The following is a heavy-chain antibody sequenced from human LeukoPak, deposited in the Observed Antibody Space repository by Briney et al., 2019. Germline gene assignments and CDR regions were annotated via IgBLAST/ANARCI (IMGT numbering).Heavy chain of an antibody. CDR2: ISGPGDTT. J-gene: IGHJ4*02. CDR1: GFTFSTYA. Sequence: GGSLRLSCAASGFTFSTYAMIWVRQAPGKGLEWVSAISGPGDTTFYADSVKGRFTISRDNSKNTLGLQMNSLRAGDTAVYYCAKDRGYWGQGTLVTASS. V-gene: IGHV3-23*01. CDR3: AKDRGY.